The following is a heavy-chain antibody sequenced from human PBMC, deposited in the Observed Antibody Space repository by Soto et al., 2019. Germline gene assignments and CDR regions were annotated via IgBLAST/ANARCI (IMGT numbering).Heavy chain of an antibody. CDR2: ISHVETT. CDR3: ARGGGYDSFDF. D-gene: IGHD3-3*01. CDR1: GVTISYGGYS. V-gene: IGHV4-30-2*06. J-gene: IGHJ4*02. Sequence: TLSLTCSVSGVTISYGGYSWSWIRQSPGKCLEWLGYISHVETTYYNPSFQSRLSLSIDRTRNQFSLSLSSMTAADKAVYYCARGGGYDSFDFWGQGIQVTVSS.